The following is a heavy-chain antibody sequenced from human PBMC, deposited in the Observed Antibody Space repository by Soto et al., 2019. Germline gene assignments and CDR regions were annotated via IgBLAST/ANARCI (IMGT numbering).Heavy chain of an antibody. Sequence: ASVKVSCKASGYTFTSYDINWVRQATGQGLEWMGWMNPNSGNTGYAQKFQGRVTMTRNTSISTAYMELSSLRSEDTAVYYCARPNGIAVTTHKNYYYYYGMDVWGQGTTVTVSS. CDR1: GYTFTSYD. CDR2: MNPNSGNT. V-gene: IGHV1-8*01. D-gene: IGHD6-19*01. J-gene: IGHJ6*02. CDR3: ARPNGIAVTTHKNYYYYYGMDV.